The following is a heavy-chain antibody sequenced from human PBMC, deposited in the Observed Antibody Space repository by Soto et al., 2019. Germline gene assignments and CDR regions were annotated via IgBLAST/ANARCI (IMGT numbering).Heavy chain of an antibody. CDR3: ARVGYYSAGTPFHYNGLDV. Sequence: ASVKVSCKASRYTFTSYDINWVRQATGQGLEWMGWMYPSGGRTIYAQKFQGRVSMTRDTSTRTVYMELSSLRSEDTAVYYCARVGYYSAGTPFHYNGLDVWGQGTTVTVSS. CDR2: MYPSGGRT. V-gene: IGHV1-8*01. CDR1: RYTFTSYD. J-gene: IGHJ6*02. D-gene: IGHD3-3*01.